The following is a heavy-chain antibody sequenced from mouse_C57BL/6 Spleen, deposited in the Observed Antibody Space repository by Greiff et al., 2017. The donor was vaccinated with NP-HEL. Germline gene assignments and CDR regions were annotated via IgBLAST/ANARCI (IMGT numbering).Heavy chain of an antibody. V-gene: IGHV1-53*01. D-gene: IGHD2-5*01. CDR1: GYTFTSYW. CDR2: INPSNGGT. J-gene: IGHJ4*01. Sequence: QVQLQQPGTELVKPGASVKLSCKASGYTFTSYWMHWVKQRPGQGLEWIGNINPSNGGTNYNEKFKSKATLTVDKSSSTAYMQLSSLTSEDSAVYYCARFGYSNYVDYAMDYWGQGTSVTVSS. CDR3: ARFGYSNYVDYAMDY.